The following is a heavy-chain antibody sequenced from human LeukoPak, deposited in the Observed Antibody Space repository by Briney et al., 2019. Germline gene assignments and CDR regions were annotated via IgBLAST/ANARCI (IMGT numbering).Heavy chain of an antibody. CDR2: ISASGSLT. Sequence: GGSLRLSCAASGFSFSSYEMNWVCQAPGKGLEWISYISASGSLTHYADSVEGRFTISRDNAKNSLYLQMNNLRGEDTGLYYCARDGTPIYSSGWVYMDVWGKGTTVTISS. CDR1: GFSFSSYE. J-gene: IGHJ6*04. CDR3: ARDGTPIYSSGWVYMDV. D-gene: IGHD6-25*01. V-gene: IGHV3-48*03.